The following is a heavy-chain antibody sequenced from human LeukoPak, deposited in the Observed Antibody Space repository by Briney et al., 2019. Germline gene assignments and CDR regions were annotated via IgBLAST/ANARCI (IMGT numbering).Heavy chain of an antibody. CDR3: ATSITMIVVANGAFDI. CDR1: GGTFSSYA. D-gene: IGHD3-22*01. CDR2: IIPIFGTA. J-gene: IGHJ3*02. V-gene: IGHV1-69*05. Sequence: SVKVSCKASGGTFSSYAISWVRQAPGQGLEWMGGIIPIFGTANYAQKFQGRVTITTDESTSTAYMELSSLRSEDTAVYYCATSITMIVVANGAFDIWGQGTMDTVSS.